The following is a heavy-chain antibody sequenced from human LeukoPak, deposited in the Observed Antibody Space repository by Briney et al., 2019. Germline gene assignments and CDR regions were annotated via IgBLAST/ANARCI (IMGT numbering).Heavy chain of an antibody. Sequence: QPGGSLRLSCAASGFTFSTYWMHWVRQAPGKGLVWVSRINADGTSTNYADSVKGRFTISRDNAKSTLFLQMNSLRAEDTAVYYCATYSSLNRREFQFWGQGTLLTVSS. CDR2: INADGTST. J-gene: IGHJ1*01. D-gene: IGHD3-22*01. CDR1: GFTFSTYW. V-gene: IGHV3-74*01. CDR3: ATYSSLNRREFQF.